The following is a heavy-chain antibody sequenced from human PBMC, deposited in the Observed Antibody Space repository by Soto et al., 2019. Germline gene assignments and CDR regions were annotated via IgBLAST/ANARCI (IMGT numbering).Heavy chain of an antibody. CDR1: GFTFSSYG. Sequence: PGGSLRLSCAASGFTFSSYGMHWVRQAPGKGLEWVAVIWYDGSNKYYADSVKGRFTISRDNSKNTLYLQMNSLRAEDTAVYYCASVGVRVVGYAFDVWGQGTMVTLSS. D-gene: IGHD3-3*01. V-gene: IGHV3-33*01. CDR2: IWYDGSNK. J-gene: IGHJ3*01. CDR3: ASVGVRVVGYAFDV.